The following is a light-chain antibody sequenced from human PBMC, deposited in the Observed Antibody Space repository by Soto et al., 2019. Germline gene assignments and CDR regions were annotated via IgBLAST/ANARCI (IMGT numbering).Light chain of an antibody. CDR3: QQYNSWVT. CDR1: QPISSW. J-gene: IGKJ4*01. CDR2: GAS. V-gene: IGKV3-15*01. Sequence: NLYPASASASVRGRVTITFRASQPISSWLAWYQQKPGQAPRLLIYGASTRATGVPARFSGSGSGTEFTLTISSLQSEDFAVYYCQQYNSWVTFGGGTKVDIK.